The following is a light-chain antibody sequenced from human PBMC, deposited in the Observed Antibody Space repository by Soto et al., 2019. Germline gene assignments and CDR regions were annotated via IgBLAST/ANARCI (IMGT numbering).Light chain of an antibody. Sequence: QSVLTHTPSLGVSPLRSFTVCCTWRSADVGPCYDVHWYQHLPGTSPKLLIYGTTNRPSGVPDRFSGSKSGISASLAITGLQAEDEADYYCTSYDSSMSDYVFGAGTXV. CDR3: TSYDSSMSDYV. CDR1: SADVGPCYD. J-gene: IGLJ1*01. V-gene: IGLV1-40*01. CDR2: GTT.